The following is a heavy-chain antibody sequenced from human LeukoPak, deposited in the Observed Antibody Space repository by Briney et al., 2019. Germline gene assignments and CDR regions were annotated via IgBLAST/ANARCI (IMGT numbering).Heavy chain of an antibody. CDR1: GFTFDDYG. CDR2: INWNGGST. J-gene: IGHJ5*02. V-gene: IGHV3-20*04. Sequence: PGGSLRLSCAASGFTFDDYGMSWVRQAPGKGLEWVSGINWNGGSTGYADSVKGRFTISRDNSKNTLYLQMNSLRAEDTAVYYCAKGGSYSAKQDNWFDPWGQGTLVTVSS. CDR3: AKGGSYSAKQDNWFDP. D-gene: IGHD1-26*01.